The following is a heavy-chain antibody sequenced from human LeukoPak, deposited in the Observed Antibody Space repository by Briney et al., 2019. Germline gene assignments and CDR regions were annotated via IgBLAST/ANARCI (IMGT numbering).Heavy chain of an antibody. D-gene: IGHD2-21*02. CDR1: GYIFTSYG. Sequence: GASENVSCKASGYIFTSYGISWVRQAPGQGLEWMGWISVYNGNTNYAQKLQGRVTMTTDTSTSTAYMELRSLRSDDTAVYYCARGIVVVTAISPLSEYFQHWGQGTLVTVSS. V-gene: IGHV1-18*01. CDR3: ARGIVVVTAISPLSEYFQH. J-gene: IGHJ1*01. CDR2: ISVYNGNT.